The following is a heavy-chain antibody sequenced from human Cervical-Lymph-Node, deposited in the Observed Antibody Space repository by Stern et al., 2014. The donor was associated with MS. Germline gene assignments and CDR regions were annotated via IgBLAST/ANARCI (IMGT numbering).Heavy chain of an antibody. J-gene: IGHJ3*02. CDR3: ARREDTAMDGAFDI. Sequence: EVQLVQSGAEVKKPGESLKISCKGSGYSFTSYWICWVRQMPGKGLEWMGIIYPGDSEPRYSPTFQGQVTISADKSISTAYLQWSSLKASDTAMYYCARREDTAMDGAFDIWGQGTMVTVSS. D-gene: IGHD5-18*01. V-gene: IGHV5-51*01. CDR2: IYPGDSEP. CDR1: GYSFTSYW.